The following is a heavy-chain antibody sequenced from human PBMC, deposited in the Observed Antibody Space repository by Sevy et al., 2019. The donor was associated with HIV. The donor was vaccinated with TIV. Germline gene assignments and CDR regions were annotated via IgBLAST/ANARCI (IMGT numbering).Heavy chain of an antibody. V-gene: IGHV3-53*01. CDR3: ARDDSRGPGWFDP. CDR1: GFDVSNNY. CDR2: IYSSGTT. Sequence: GGSLRLSCAGSGFDVSNNYMSWVRQAPGKGLEWVSIIYSSGTTYYADSVKGRFTISRDKSKNTVYLQMSSLRADDTAFYHCARDDSRGPGWFDPWGQGTLVTVSS. J-gene: IGHJ5*02. D-gene: IGHD6-13*01.